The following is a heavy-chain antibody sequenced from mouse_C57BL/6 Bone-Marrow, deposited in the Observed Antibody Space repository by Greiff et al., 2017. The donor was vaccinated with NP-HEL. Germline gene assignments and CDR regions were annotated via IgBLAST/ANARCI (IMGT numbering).Heavy chain of an antibody. CDR1: GYTFTSYW. D-gene: IGHD3-2*02. CDR3: ARSAARQLRLGAY. CDR2: IYPGSGST. Sequence: QVQLQQPGAELVKPGASVKMSCKASGYTFTSYWITWVKQRPGQGLEWIGDIYPGSGSTNYNEKFKSKATLTVDTSSSTAYMQRSSLTSEDAAVYYCARSAARQLRLGAYWGQGTLVTVSA. V-gene: IGHV1-55*01. J-gene: IGHJ3*01.